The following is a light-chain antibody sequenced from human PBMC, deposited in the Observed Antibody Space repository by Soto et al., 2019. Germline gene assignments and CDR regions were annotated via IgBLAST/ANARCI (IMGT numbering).Light chain of an antibody. CDR1: QSINIY. V-gene: IGKV1-39*01. CDR2: GAS. Sequence: IQMTQFPSSLSASVGDSVTVTCRASQSINIYLNWYQQKPGKAPTLLIYGASSLQSGVPSSFTGGGSRTDFTLTISSLQPEDFATYYCQQSYRSPYTFGQGTKLEIK. CDR3: QQSYRSPYT. J-gene: IGKJ2*01.